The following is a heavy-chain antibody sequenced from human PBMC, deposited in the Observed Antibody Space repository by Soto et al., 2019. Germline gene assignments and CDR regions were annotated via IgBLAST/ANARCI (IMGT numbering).Heavy chain of an antibody. D-gene: IGHD3-10*01. CDR3: AREAAWDPSFYYHCMDV. CDR1: GYTFSNYN. V-gene: IGHV1-8*01. J-gene: IGHJ6*04. CDR2: MNPDSGNT. Sequence: ASVKVSCKASGYTFSNYNINWVRQASGQGLEWMGWMNPDSGNTGYAEKFQGRVTMTRNSSISTAYMELSGLRSEYTAVYYCAREAAWDPSFYYHCMDVWGKGTRVTVSS.